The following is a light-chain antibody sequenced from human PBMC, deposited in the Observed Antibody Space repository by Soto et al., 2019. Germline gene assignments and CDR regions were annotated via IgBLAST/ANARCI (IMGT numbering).Light chain of an antibody. CDR3: QQRSNWPLIT. Sequence: EIVMTQSPATLSVSPGERATLSCRASQSVSSNLAWYQQKPGQAPRLLIYGASTRATGIPARFSGSGSGTEFTLTIRSLQSEDFAVYYCQQRSNWPLITFGQGTRLEIK. CDR2: GAS. CDR1: QSVSSN. V-gene: IGKV3-15*01. J-gene: IGKJ5*01.